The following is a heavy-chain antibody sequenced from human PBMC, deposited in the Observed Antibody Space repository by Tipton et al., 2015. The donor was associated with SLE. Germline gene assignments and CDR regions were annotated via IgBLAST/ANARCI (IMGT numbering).Heavy chain of an antibody. CDR1: GASVTSDY. V-gene: IGHV4-59*02. CDR3: ARAAPDYFDY. CDR2: INFSGTI. Sequence: TLSLTCTVSGASVTSDYWSWIRQSPGKGLQSIGVINFSGTINSHPSLKSRVTMSVDASKNQFSLKLRSVTAADTAIYYCARAAPDYFDYWGQGTLVTVSS. J-gene: IGHJ4*02. D-gene: IGHD6-6*01.